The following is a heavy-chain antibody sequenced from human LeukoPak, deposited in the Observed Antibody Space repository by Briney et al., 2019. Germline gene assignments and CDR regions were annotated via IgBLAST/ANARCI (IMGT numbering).Heavy chain of an antibody. D-gene: IGHD4-11*01. J-gene: IGHJ4*02. CDR3: AKEKEQHSNYGLNYFDY. CDR2: IRYDGSNK. Sequence: GGSLRLSCAASGFTFSSFGIHWVRQAPGKGLEWVAFIRYDGSNKYYADSVKGRFTISRDNSKNTLYLQMSSLRAEDTAVYYCAKEKEQHSNYGLNYFDYWGQGTLVTVSS. CDR1: GFTFSSFG. V-gene: IGHV3-30*02.